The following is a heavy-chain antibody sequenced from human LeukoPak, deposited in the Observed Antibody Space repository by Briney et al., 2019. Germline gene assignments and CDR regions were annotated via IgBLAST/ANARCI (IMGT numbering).Heavy chain of an antibody. V-gene: IGHV1-2*02. Sequence: ASVKVSCKASGYTFTDYYMHWVRQAPGQGLEWMGWINPNSGGTNYAQKFQGRVTMTRDTSISTAYMELSRLRSDDTAVYYCARGGIAAAGAHYYYYYMDVWGKGTTVTVSS. J-gene: IGHJ6*03. D-gene: IGHD6-13*01. CDR2: INPNSGGT. CDR1: GYTFTDYY. CDR3: ARGGIAAAGAHYYYYYMDV.